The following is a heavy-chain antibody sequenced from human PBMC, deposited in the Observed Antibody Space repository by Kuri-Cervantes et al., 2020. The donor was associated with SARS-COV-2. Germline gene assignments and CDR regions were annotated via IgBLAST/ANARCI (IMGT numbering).Heavy chain of an antibody. V-gene: IGHV3-21*01. J-gene: IGHJ6*03. CDR1: GFTFKAYT. CDR3: ARVAGEGPIYYYYMDV. Sequence: GESLKISCAASGFTFKAYTMNWVRQAPGKAPQWLSSISGSGSYIYYADSLRGRFTISRDDAKNSLFLQMNSLRAEDTAVYFCARVAGEGPIYYYYMDVWGKGTTVTVSS. CDR2: ISGSGSYI. D-gene: IGHD2-21*01.